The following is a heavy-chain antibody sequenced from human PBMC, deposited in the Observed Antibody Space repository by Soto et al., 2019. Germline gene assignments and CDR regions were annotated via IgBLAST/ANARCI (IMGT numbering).Heavy chain of an antibody. Sequence: QVQLVQSGAEVKKPASSVKVSCKASGGTFSNNVISWVRQAPGQGLEWMGGIIPIFGSPTYAQKFQGRVTMIADDSTSTGYMELSSLSSEDTAIYYCARTMTMTIAGRGHQYVQHWGQGTLVTVSS. CDR2: IIPIFGSP. CDR1: GGTFSNNV. V-gene: IGHV1-69*12. CDR3: ARTMTMTIAGRGHQYVQH. J-gene: IGHJ1*01. D-gene: IGHD3-22*01.